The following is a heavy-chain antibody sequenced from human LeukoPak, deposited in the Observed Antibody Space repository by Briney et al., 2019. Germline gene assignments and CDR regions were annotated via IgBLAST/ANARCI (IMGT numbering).Heavy chain of an antibody. CDR3: ARENSHQLPYTLDY. CDR2: IKQDGSEK. CDR1: GFTFSSYW. V-gene: IGHV3-7*01. J-gene: IGHJ4*02. D-gene: IGHD2-2*01. Sequence: GGSLSLSCAASGFTFSSYWMSWVRQAPAKGLEWVANIKQDGSEKYSVDSVKGRFTISSDNAKNSLYLQMNSLRAEDTAVYYCARENSHQLPYTLDYWGQGTLVTVSS.